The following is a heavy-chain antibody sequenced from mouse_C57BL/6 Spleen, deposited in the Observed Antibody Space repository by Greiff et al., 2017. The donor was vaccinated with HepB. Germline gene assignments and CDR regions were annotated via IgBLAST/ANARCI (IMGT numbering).Heavy chain of an antibody. Sequence: EVQVVESGGGLVQPGGSMKLSCAASGFTFSDAWMDWVRQSPEKGLEWVAEIRNKANNHATYYAESVKGRFTISRDDSKSSVYLQMNSLRAEDTGIYYCTRNGYYWYFDVWGTGTTVTVSS. J-gene: IGHJ1*03. D-gene: IGHD2-2*01. CDR3: TRNGYYWYFDV. V-gene: IGHV6-6*01. CDR1: GFTFSDAW. CDR2: IRNKANNHAT.